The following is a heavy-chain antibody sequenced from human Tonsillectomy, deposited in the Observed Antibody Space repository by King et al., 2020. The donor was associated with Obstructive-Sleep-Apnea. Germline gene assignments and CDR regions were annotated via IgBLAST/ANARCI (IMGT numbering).Heavy chain of an antibody. CDR1: GFTFSTYV. D-gene: IGHD6-19*01. Sequence: VQLVESGGGVVQPGRSLRLSCAASGFTFSTYVMHWVRQAPGKGLEWVAATSDDGGSKYYADSVKGRFTISRDNSKNTLFLQMNSLRPEDTAVYYCATGIAVAATFDYWGQGTLVTVSS. CDR3: ATGIAVAATFDY. CDR2: TSDDGGSK. J-gene: IGHJ4*02. V-gene: IGHV3-30-3*01.